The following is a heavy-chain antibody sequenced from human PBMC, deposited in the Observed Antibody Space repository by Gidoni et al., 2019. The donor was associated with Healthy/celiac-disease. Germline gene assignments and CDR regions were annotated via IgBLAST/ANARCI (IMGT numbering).Heavy chain of an antibody. CDR3: AREGLYCSSTSCYNNWFDP. V-gene: IGHV4-4*07. Sequence: QVQLQASGPGLVKHSETLSLTCTVPGGSISSYYWSWIRQPAGKGLEWIGRIYTSGSTNYNPSLKSRVTMSVDTSKNQFSLKLSSVTAADTAVYYCAREGLYCSSTSCYNNWFDPWGQGTLVTVSS. CDR2: IYTSGST. J-gene: IGHJ5*02. D-gene: IGHD2-2*01. CDR1: GGSISSYY.